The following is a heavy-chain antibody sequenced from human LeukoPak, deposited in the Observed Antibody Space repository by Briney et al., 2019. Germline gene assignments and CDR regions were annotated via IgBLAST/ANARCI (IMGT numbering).Heavy chain of an antibody. CDR1: GYTFTGYY. Sequence: APVKVSCRASGYTFTGYYMHWVRQAPGQGLEWMGRINPNSGGTNYAQKFQGRVTMTRDTSISTAYMELSRLRSDDTAVYYCARAKNSGSFVNWFDPWGQGTLVTVSS. J-gene: IGHJ5*02. V-gene: IGHV1-2*06. D-gene: IGHD1-26*01. CDR2: INPNSGGT. CDR3: ARAKNSGSFVNWFDP.